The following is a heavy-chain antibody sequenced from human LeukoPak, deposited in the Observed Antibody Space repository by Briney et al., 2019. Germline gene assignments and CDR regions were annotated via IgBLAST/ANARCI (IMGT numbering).Heavy chain of an antibody. CDR2: IKSKPDGGTT. Sequence: GGSLRLSCAASEISFSNAWMSWVRQAPGKGLEWVGRIKSKPDGGTTDYAAPVKGRFTISREDSKNTFYLHMDSLKTEDTAVYYCTIDRGDYIWGSYTNWFDPWGQGTLVIVSS. CDR1: EISFSNAW. J-gene: IGHJ5*02. V-gene: IGHV3-15*01. CDR3: TIDRGDYIWGSYTNWFDP. D-gene: IGHD3-16*01.